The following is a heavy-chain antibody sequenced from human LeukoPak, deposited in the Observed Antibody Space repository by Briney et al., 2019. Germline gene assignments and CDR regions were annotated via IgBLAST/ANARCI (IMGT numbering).Heavy chain of an antibody. V-gene: IGHV3-7*01. D-gene: IGHD4-17*01. CDR1: GFSFSTYG. CDR2: IKQDGGEK. Sequence: TGGSLRLSCAASGFSFSTYGMSWVRQAPGKGLEWVAYIKQDGGEKYYVDSVKGRFTISRDNAKNSLYLQMNSLRAQDTAVYYCARSGRYYGDHFDYWGQGTLVTVSS. J-gene: IGHJ4*02. CDR3: ARSGRYYGDHFDY.